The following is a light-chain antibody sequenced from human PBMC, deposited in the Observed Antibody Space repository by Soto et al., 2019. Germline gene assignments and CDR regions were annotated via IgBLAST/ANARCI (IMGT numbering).Light chain of an antibody. CDR3: QQYGSSRFT. J-gene: IGKJ3*01. CDR1: QSVSRSY. CDR2: GAS. Sequence: EIVLTQSPGTLSLSPGERATLSCRTSQSVSRSYLAWYQQKPGQAPRLLIYGASSRATGIPDRFSGSGSGTDFTLTISRLEPEAFAVYYCQQYGSSRFTFGPGTTVDIK. V-gene: IGKV3-20*01.